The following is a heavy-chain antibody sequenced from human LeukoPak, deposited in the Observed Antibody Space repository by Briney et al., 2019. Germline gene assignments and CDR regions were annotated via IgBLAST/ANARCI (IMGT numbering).Heavy chain of an antibody. Sequence: ASVKVSCKASGYTFFDYGVSWVRQAPGQGLEWMGRIDTYRGSTNYAQDLQGRVTVSTDKSTTTVYMELRGLRLDDTAVYYCARPNTDAAGYYFDYWGQGTLVTVSS. V-gene: IGHV1-18*01. J-gene: IGHJ4*02. CDR3: ARPNTDAAGYYFDY. CDR2: IDTYRGST. CDR1: GYTFFDYG. D-gene: IGHD6-13*01.